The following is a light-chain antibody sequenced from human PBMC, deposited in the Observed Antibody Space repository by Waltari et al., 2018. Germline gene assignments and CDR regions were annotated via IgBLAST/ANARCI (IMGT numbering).Light chain of an antibody. CDR2: DAS. Sequence: QSALTQPASVSGSPGQSITISCTGTSSDIGSYSLVSWYQQHPGKAPKLLFYDASARPPGISIRFSGSKSGNTASLAISGLQAEDEADYYCCSYTGSYTLAFGGGTNLIVL. CDR1: SSDIGSYSL. CDR3: CSYTGSYTLA. J-gene: IGLJ3*02. V-gene: IGLV2-23*01.